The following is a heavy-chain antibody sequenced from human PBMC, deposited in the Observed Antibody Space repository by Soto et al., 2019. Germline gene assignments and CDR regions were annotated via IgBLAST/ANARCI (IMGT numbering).Heavy chain of an antibody. J-gene: IGHJ6*02. V-gene: IGHV1-69*06. CDR1: GGTFSSYA. Sequence: SVKVSCKASGGTFSSYAISWVRQAPGQGLEWMGGIIPIFGTANYAQKFQGRVTITADKSTSTAYMELSSLRSEDTAVYYCAREVYYYGSGSPCYYYGMDVWGQGTTVTVSS. D-gene: IGHD3-10*01. CDR2: IIPIFGTA. CDR3: AREVYYYGSGSPCYYYGMDV.